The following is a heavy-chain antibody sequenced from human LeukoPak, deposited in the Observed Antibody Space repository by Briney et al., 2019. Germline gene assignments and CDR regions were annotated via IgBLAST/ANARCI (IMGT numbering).Heavy chain of an antibody. J-gene: IGHJ4*02. CDR3: ATADYYDSTGSIDY. CDR2: IYSGGST. V-gene: IGHV3-66*01. Sequence: GGSLRLSCAASGFTVSSNYMSWVRQAPGKGLEWVSVIYSGGSTYYADSVKGRFTISRDNPKNTLYLQMNSLRDEDTAVYYCATADYYDSTGSIDYWGQGTLVTVSS. CDR1: GFTVSSNY. D-gene: IGHD3-22*01.